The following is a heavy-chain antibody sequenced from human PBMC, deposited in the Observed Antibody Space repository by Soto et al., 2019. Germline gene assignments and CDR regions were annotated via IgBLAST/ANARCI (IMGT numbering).Heavy chain of an antibody. J-gene: IGHJ6*03. D-gene: IGHD3-10*01. CDR2: ISGSGGST. CDR1: GFTFIRYA. Sequence: PGGALRLSCAASGFTFIRYAMSWVLQAPWKGLEWVSAISGSGGSTYYADSVKGRFTISRDNSKNTLYLQMNSLRAEDTAVYYCAKGEAYRFWYGSGSYNHYYYMDVWGKGTTVTVPS. CDR3: AKGEAYRFWYGSGSYNHYYYMDV. V-gene: IGHV3-23*01.